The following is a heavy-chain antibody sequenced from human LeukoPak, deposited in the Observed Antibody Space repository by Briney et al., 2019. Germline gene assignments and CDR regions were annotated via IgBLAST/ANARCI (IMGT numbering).Heavy chain of an antibody. CDR2: INPNSGGT. Sequence: ASVKVSCKASGYTFTGYYMHWVRQAPGQGLEWMGRINPNSGGTNYAQKFQGRVTMTRDTSISTAYMELSRLRSDDTAVYYCARAPHCSGGSCYPDYWGQGTLVIVSS. D-gene: IGHD2-15*01. CDR3: ARAPHCSGGSCYPDY. J-gene: IGHJ4*02. V-gene: IGHV1-2*06. CDR1: GYTFTGYY.